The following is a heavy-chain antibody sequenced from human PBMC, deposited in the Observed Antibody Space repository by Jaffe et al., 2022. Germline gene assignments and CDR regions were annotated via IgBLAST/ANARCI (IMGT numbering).Heavy chain of an antibody. CDR2: ISWNSGGI. CDR3: AKDLAVTTVTIESPAFDI. CDR1: GFRFDDYA. V-gene: IGHV3-9*01. D-gene: IGHD4-17*01. Sequence: EVQLVESGGGLVQPGRSLRLSCGTSGFRFDDYAMHWVRQAPGKGLEWVSGISWNSGGIGYADSVKGRFTISRDNAKNSLHLQMNSLRVEDTALYYCAKDLAVTTVTIESPAFDIWGQGTMVRVSS. J-gene: IGHJ3*02.